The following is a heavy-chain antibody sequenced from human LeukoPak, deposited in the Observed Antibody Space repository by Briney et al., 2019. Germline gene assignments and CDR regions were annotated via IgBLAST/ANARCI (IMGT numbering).Heavy chain of an antibody. V-gene: IGHV4-34*01. J-gene: IGHJ4*02. D-gene: IGHD3-3*01. CDR3: ARGRPGVRHPIDY. Sequence: SETLSLTCAVYGGSFRGYYWSGIRQPPAKGLEGIGEINHTASTNYNPSLKSRFTISVDTSKNQFSLKLSSVTAADTAVYYCARGRPGVRHPIDYWGQGTLVTVSS. CDR1: GGSFRGYY. CDR2: INHTAST.